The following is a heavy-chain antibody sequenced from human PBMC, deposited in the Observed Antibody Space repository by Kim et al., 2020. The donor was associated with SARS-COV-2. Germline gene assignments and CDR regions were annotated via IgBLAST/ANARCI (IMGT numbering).Heavy chain of an antibody. J-gene: IGHJ4*02. Sequence: GGSLRLSCAASGFTFGDYAMHWVRQAPGKGLEWVSGISWNSGSIGYADSVKGRFTISRDNAKNSLYLQMNSLRAEDTALYYCAKDHPRGMATIASTLFDYWGQGTLVTVSS. CDR3: AKDHPRGMATIASTLFDY. CDR1: GFTFGDYA. CDR2: ISWNSGSI. D-gene: IGHD5-12*01. V-gene: IGHV3-9*01.